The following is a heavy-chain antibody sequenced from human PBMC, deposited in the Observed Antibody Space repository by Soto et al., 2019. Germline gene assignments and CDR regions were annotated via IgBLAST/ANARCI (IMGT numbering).Heavy chain of an antibody. Sequence: GGSLRLSCAASGFTVSSNYMSWVRQAPGKGLEWVSVIYSGGSTYYADSVKGRFTISRDNSKNTLYLQMNSLRAEDTAVYYCARVGLLQIFGVVSHYYMDVWGKGTTVTVSS. V-gene: IGHV3-66*01. CDR2: IYSGGST. J-gene: IGHJ6*03. CDR1: GFTVSSNY. CDR3: ARVGLLQIFGVVSHYYMDV. D-gene: IGHD3-3*01.